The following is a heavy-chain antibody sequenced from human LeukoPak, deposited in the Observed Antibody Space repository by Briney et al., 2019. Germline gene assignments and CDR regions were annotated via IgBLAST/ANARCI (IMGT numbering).Heavy chain of an antibody. V-gene: IGHV3-64D*06. Sequence: GGSLRLSRSASGFTFNNFAMHWVRQAPGKGLEYVSAISRDGNSTYSADSVRDRFTISRDNSKNTMYLQMRSLRAEDTAVYYCVKVQGTWYYYYAMDVWGEGTADPVSS. J-gene: IGHJ6*04. CDR2: ISRDGNST. CDR3: VKVQGTWYYYYAMDV. CDR1: GFTFNNFA.